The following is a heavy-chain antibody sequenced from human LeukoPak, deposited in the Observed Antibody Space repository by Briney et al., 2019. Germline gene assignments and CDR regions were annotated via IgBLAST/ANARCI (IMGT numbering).Heavy chain of an antibody. CDR3: AKDQDSQQHYYGSGSYQSPFDY. CDR1: GFTFSSYA. D-gene: IGHD3-10*01. Sequence: GGSLRLSCAASGFTFSSYAMHWVRQAPGKGLEWVAVISYDGSNKYYADSVKGRFTISRDNSKNTLYLQMNSLRAEDTAVYYCAKDQDSQQHYYGSGSYQSPFDYWGQGTLVTVSS. CDR2: ISYDGSNK. J-gene: IGHJ4*02. V-gene: IGHV3-30*04.